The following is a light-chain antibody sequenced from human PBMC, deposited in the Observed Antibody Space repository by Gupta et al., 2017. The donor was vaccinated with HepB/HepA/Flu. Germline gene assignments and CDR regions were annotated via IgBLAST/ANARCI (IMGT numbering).Light chain of an antibody. CDR3: QVWNANSVL. CDR1: NIGLKS. Sequence: SYVLTQTPSVSVAPGEPARITCGGDNIGLKSVHWYQQLTGKAPVLVIYYDTNPPSGIPERFSGSNSENTATLTISRVEAGDEADYYCQVWNANSVLFGGGTKLTVL. V-gene: IGLV3-21*04. J-gene: IGLJ3*02. CDR2: YDT.